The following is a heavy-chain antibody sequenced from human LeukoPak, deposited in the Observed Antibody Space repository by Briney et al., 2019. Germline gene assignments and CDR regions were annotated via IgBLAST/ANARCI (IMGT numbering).Heavy chain of an antibody. CDR2: IYTSGST. CDR3: AREARGYCSSTSCAPHTPHYYYYMDV. J-gene: IGHJ6*03. Sequence: SETLSLTCTLSGGSISSGSYCWSWIRQPAGKGLEWIALIYTSGSTNYNPSLKSRVTISVDTSKNQFSLKLSSVTAADTAVYYCAREARGYCSSTSCAPHTPHYYYYMDVWGKGTTVTISS. D-gene: IGHD2-2*01. CDR1: GGSISSGSYC. V-gene: IGHV4-61*02.